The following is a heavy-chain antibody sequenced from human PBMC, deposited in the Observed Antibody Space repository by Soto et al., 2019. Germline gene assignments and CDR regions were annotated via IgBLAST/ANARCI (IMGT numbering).Heavy chain of an antibody. J-gene: IGHJ6*02. D-gene: IGHD6-19*01. CDR1: GYTFTSYG. Sequence: QVQLVQSGAEVKKPGASVKVSCKASGYTFTSYGISWVRQAPGQGLEWMGWISAYNGNTNYAQKLQGRVTMTTDTSTSTAYMELRSLSSDDTAVYYCARGVTYSSGWYPHYYYYYGMDVWGQGTTVTVSS. V-gene: IGHV1-18*01. CDR2: ISAYNGNT. CDR3: ARGVTYSSGWYPHYYYYYGMDV.